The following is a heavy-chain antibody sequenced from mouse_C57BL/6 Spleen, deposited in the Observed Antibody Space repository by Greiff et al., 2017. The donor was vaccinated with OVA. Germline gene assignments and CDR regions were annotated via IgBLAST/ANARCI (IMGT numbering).Heavy chain of an antibody. V-gene: IGHV5-6*01. CDR1: GFTFSSYG. Sequence: EVKVVESGGDLVKPGGSLKLSCAASGFTFSSYGMSWVRQTPDKRLEWVATISSGGSYTYYPDSVKGRFTISRDNAKNTLYLQMSSLKSEDTAMYYCARLGPRGYFDVWGTGTTVTVSS. J-gene: IGHJ1*03. CDR3: ARLGPRGYFDV. D-gene: IGHD3-3*01. CDR2: ISSGGSYT.